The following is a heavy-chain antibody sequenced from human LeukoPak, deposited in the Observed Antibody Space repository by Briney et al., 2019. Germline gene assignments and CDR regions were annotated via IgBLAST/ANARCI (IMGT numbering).Heavy chain of an antibody. CDR2: TYYRSKWYN. CDR1: GDSVSSISAA. D-gene: IGHD5-12*01. CDR3: ARAGRYSGYDSPYYFDY. J-gene: IGHJ4*02. Sequence: SQTLSLTCAISGDSVSSISAAWNWLRHSPSRGLEWLGRTYYRSKWYNDYAVSVKSRRTIHPDTSKNQFSLQRNSVTPEDTAVYYCARAGRYSGYDSPYYFDYWGQGTLVTVSS. V-gene: IGHV6-1*01.